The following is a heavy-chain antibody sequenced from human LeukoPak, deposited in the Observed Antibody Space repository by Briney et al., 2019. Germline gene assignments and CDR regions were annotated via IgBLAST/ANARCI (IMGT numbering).Heavy chain of an antibody. J-gene: IGHJ4*02. Sequence: GGSLRLSCAASGFTFSSYWMSWVRQAPGKGLEWVANIKQDGSEKYYVDSVKGRFTISRDNAENSLYLQMNSLRAEDTAVYYCARGRRYDSSGYTALPADYWGQGTLVTVSS. V-gene: IGHV3-7*03. CDR1: GFTFSSYW. D-gene: IGHD3-22*01. CDR3: ARGRRYDSSGYTALPADY. CDR2: IKQDGSEK.